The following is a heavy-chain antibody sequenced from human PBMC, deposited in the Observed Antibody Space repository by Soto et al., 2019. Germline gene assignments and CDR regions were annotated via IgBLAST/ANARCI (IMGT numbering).Heavy chain of an antibody. CDR1: GFTFSGYA. D-gene: IGHD3-10*01. CDR3: ARKVSGSTGRPDLWFFDL. CDR2: ISGGGDAT. J-gene: IGHJ2*01. Sequence: EVQLLDSGGGLVQPGGSLRLSCAASGFTFSGYALTWVRQAPGKGLEWVSAISGGGDATFYADSVKGRFTISRDNSKNPLDLQMNSLRDEDTAVYYCARKVSGSTGRPDLWFFDLWGRGTLVTVSS. V-gene: IGHV3-23*01.